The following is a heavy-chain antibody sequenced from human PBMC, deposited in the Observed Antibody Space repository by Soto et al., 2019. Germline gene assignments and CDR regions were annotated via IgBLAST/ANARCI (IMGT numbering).Heavy chain of an antibody. D-gene: IGHD6-6*01. V-gene: IGHV3-15*01. CDR2: IKSKSDGGTT. J-gene: IGHJ4*02. Sequence: GGSLRLSCAASGFSFSSAWMSWVRQTPEKGLEWVGRIKSKSDGGTTDYAAPVKGRFTISRDDSENTLYLQMNSLRAEDTAVYYCAKDPVGSSLYYFDYWGQGTLVTVSS. CDR1: GFSFSSAW. CDR3: AKDPVGSSLYYFDY.